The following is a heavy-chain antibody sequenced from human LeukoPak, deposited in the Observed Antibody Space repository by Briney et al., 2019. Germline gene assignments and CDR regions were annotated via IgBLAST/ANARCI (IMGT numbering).Heavy chain of an antibody. CDR3: ARVRHCSGGSCYYFDY. J-gene: IGHJ4*02. CDR1: GFTFSSYG. V-gene: IGHV3-33*01. CDR2: IWYDGSNK. D-gene: IGHD2-15*01. Sequence: PGGSLRLSCAASGFTFSSYGMHWVRQAPGKGLEWVAVIWYDGSNKYYADSVKGRFTISRDNSKNTLYLQMNSLRAEDTAVYYCARVRHCSGGSCYYFDYWGQGTLVTVSP.